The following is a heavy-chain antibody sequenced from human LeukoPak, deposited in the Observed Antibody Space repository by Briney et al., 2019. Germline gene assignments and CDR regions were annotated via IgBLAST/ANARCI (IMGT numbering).Heavy chain of an antibody. CDR2: IIPIFGTA. CDR3: ARGRIAAAAYYYYYYMDV. CDR1: GGTFSSYA. J-gene: IGHJ6*03. D-gene: IGHD6-13*01. V-gene: IGHV1-69*05. Sequence: SVKVSCKASGGTFSSYAISWVRQAPGQGLEWMGGIIPIFGTANYAQKFQGRVTITTDESTSTAYMELSSLRSEDTAVYYCARGRIAAAAYYYYYYMDVWGKGTTVTVSS.